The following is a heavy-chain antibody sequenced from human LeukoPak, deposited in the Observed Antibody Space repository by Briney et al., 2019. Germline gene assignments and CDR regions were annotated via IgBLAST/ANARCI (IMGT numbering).Heavy chain of an antibody. D-gene: IGHD6-13*01. CDR1: GYTFTSYD. V-gene: IGHV1-8*01. CDR2: MNPNRGNT. CDR3: ARGLRSSSWLYYYYYYYMDV. J-gene: IGHJ6*03. Sequence: ASVKVSCKASGYTFTSYDINWVRQATGQGLEWMGWMNPNRGNTGYAQKFQGRVTMTRNTSISTAYMELSSLRSEDTAVYYCARGLRSSSWLYYYYYYYMDVWGKGTTVTVSS.